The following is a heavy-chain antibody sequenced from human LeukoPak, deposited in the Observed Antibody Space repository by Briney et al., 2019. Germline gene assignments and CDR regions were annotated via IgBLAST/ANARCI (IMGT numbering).Heavy chain of an antibody. CDR1: GGSISSYY. J-gene: IGHJ4*02. CDR3: ARLDKHTGSWLPDY. D-gene: IGHD6-13*01. V-gene: IGHV4-59*08. CDR2: IYYSGTTY. Sequence: SETLSLTCTVSGGSISSYYWIWARLPPGKGLEWIGYIYYSGTTYYYNPSLRSRVTMSVDTSKNQFSLKLSSVTAADTAVYYCARLDKHTGSWLPDYWGQGTLVTVSS.